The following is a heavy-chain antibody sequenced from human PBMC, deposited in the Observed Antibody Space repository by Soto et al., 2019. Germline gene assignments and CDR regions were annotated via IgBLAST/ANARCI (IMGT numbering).Heavy chain of an antibody. J-gene: IGHJ4*02. Sequence: QVQLVESGGGLVKPGGSLRLSCAASGFTLSDYYMTWIRQAPGKGLEWVSDISISGTTIHYADSVRGRFTISRDNAKNSLWLQMNTLRAEDTAVYYCARFLGDGYYNFWGQGTLVTVSP. CDR2: ISISGTTI. V-gene: IGHV3-11*01. CDR1: GFTLSDYY. CDR3: ARFLGDGYYNF. D-gene: IGHD3-9*01.